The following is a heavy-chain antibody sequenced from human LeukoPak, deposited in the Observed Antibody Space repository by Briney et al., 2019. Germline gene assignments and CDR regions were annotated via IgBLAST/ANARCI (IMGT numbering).Heavy chain of an antibody. CDR3: ARAYGSGTSYHPDY. CDR2: NNPNSGDT. V-gene: IGHV1-2*02. CDR1: GYTFTAYY. Sequence: ASVKVSCKASGYTFTAYYMHWVRQAPGQGLEWMGWNNPNSGDTNSSQKLQDRVTLTRDTSISTAYMELSSLTSDDTAVYYCARAYGSGTSYHPDYWGQGTLVTVSS. J-gene: IGHJ4*02. D-gene: IGHD3-10*01.